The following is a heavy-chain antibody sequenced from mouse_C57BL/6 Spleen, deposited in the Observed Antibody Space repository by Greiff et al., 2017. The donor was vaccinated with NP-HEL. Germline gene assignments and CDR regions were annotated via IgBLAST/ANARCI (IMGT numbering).Heavy chain of an antibody. CDR2: ISDGGSYT. CDR1: GFTFSSYA. D-gene: IGHD1-1*01. CDR3: ARVGSSYPFDY. J-gene: IGHJ2*01. V-gene: IGHV5-4*03. Sequence: EVKLVESGGGLVKPGGSLKLSCAASGFTFSSYAMSWVRQTPEKRLEWVATISDGGSYTYYPDNVKGRFTISRDNAKNNLYLQMSHLKSEDTAMYYCARVGSSYPFDYWGQGTTLTVSS.